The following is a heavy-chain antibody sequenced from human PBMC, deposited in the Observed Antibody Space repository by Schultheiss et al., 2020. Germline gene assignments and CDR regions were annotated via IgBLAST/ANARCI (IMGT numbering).Heavy chain of an antibody. D-gene: IGHD6-19*01. CDR2: ISSSGSTI. CDR1: GFTFSDYY. Sequence: GESLRLSCAASGFTFSDYYMSWIRQAPGKGLEWVSYISSSGSTIYYADSVKGRFTISRDNAKNSLYLQMNSLRAEDTAVYYCASSPGIAVAVTKVRKDFDYWGQGTLVNVSS. V-gene: IGHV3-11*01. CDR3: ASSPGIAVAVTKVRKDFDY. J-gene: IGHJ4*02.